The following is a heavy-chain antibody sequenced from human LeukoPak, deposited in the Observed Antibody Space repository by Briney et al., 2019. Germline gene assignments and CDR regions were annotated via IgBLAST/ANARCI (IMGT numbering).Heavy chain of an antibody. V-gene: IGHV3-48*03. CDR3: AREDY. Sequence: PGGSLRLSCTGSGFNFSTYVMNWVRQAPGKGLEWISYITSSGGTIYYAESVKGRFTISRDNAKNSVYLRMNNLRAEDTAIYYCAREDYWGQGTLVTVSS. J-gene: IGHJ4*02. CDR2: ITSSGGTI. CDR1: GFNFSTYV.